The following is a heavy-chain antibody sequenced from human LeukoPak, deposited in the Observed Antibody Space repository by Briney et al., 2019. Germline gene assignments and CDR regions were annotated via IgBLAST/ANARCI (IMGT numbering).Heavy chain of an antibody. D-gene: IGHD4-17*01. CDR2: ISGSGGST. V-gene: IGHV3-23*01. Sequence: GGSLRLSCAASGFTFSSYAMSWVRQAPGKGLEWVSAISGSGGSTYYADSVKGRFTISRDNSKNTLYLQMNSLRAEDTAVYYFAKETRAVPTGGPFDYGGQGPLVTVSS. CDR3: AKETRAVPTGGPFDY. J-gene: IGHJ4*02. CDR1: GFTFSSYA.